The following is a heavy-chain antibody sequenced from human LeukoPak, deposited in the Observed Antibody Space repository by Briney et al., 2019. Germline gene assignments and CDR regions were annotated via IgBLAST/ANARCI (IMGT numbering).Heavy chain of an antibody. CDR1: GYTFTGYY. V-gene: IGHV1-2*02. J-gene: IGHJ4*02. CDR2: INPNSGGT. Sequence: ASVEVSCTASGYTFTGYYMHWVRQAPGQGLEWMGWINPNSGGTNYPQKFQGRVTITRDTSISTAYLELSRLTSDDTAVYYCARSRGWPKYFFDYWGQGTLVTVSS. CDR3: ARSRGWPKYFFDY. D-gene: IGHD6-19*01.